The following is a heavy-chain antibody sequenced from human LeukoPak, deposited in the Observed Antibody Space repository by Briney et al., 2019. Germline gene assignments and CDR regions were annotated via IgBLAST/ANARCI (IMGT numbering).Heavy chain of an antibody. CDR3: ARDRGYCSGGSCYPQYYYYYMDV. V-gene: IGHV4-39*07. Sequence: SETLSLTCTVSGGSISSSSYYWGWIRQPPGRGLEWSGSIYYSGSTYYNPSLKCRVTRSVDTSKNQFSLKLSSVTAADTAVYYCARDRGYCSGGSCYPQYYYYYMDVWGKGTTVTISS. CDR1: GGSISSSSYY. J-gene: IGHJ6*03. D-gene: IGHD2-15*01. CDR2: IYYSGST.